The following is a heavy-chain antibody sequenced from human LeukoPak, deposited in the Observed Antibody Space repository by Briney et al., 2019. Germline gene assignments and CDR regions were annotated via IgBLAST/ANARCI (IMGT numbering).Heavy chain of an antibody. CDR3: AKDYSSFVYYNYMDV. Sequence: PGGSLRLSCAASGFTFSSYAMSWVRQAPGKGLEWVSAISGSGGSTYYADSVKGRFTISRDNSKNTLYLQMNSLRAEDTAVYYCAKDYSSFVYYNYMDVWGKGTTVTVSS. J-gene: IGHJ6*03. CDR2: ISGSGGST. D-gene: IGHD6-6*01. CDR1: GFTFSSYA. V-gene: IGHV3-23*01.